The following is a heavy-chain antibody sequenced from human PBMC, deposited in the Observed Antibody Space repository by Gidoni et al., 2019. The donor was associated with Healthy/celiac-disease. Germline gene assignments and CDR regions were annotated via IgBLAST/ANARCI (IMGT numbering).Heavy chain of an antibody. J-gene: IGHJ4*02. CDR3: ARSGLLFSYREDY. CDR2: INHSGST. V-gene: IGHV4-34*01. CDR1: GGSFSGYY. Sequence: QVQLQQWGAGLLKPSETLSLTCAVYGGSFSGYYWSWIRQPPGKGLEWIGEINHSGSTNYNPSLKSRVTISVDTSKNQFSLKLSSVTAADTAVYYCARSGLLFSYREDYWGQGTLVTVSS. D-gene: IGHD5-18*01.